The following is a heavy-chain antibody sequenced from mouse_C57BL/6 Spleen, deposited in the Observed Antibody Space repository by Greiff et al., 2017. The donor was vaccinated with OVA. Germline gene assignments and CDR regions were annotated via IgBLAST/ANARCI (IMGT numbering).Heavy chain of an antibody. V-gene: IGHV1-66*01. Sequence: QVQLQESGPELVKPGASVKISCKASGYSFTSSYIHWVKQRPGQGLEWIGWIYPGSGNTKYNEKFKGKATLTADTSSSTAYMQLSSLTSEDSAVYYCASGGSNYGWFAYWGQGTPVTVSA. CDR1: GYSFTSSY. D-gene: IGHD2-5*01. CDR3: ASGGSNYGWFAY. J-gene: IGHJ3*01. CDR2: IYPGSGNT.